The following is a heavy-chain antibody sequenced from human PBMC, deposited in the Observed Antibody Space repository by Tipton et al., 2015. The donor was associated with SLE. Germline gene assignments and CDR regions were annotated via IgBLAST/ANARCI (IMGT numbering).Heavy chain of an antibody. CDR2: INQDGSEK. J-gene: IGHJ3*01. CDR1: GFTFSTYW. Sequence: SLRLSCAASGFTFSTYWMCWVRQAPGKGLEWVANINQDGSEKYDADSVKGRFTISRDNTKDSLYLQMDSLRAEDTAVYYCARVNIEGTSSMIVVVRQAAFDVWGHGTMVTVSS. D-gene: IGHD3-22*01. V-gene: IGHV3-7*03. CDR3: ARVNIEGTSSMIVVVRQAAFDV.